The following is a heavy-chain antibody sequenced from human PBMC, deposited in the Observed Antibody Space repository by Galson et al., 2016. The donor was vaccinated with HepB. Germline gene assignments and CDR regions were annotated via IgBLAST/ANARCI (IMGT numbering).Heavy chain of an antibody. D-gene: IGHD2-8*02. V-gene: IGHV3-53*01. Sequence: SLRLSCAASGFTVSSNYMSWVRQAPGKGLEWVSVVYSSGNTYYAGSVKGRFTISRDNSKNTLYLQMNSLRAEDTAVYYCARGTGGKYYYGMDGWGQGTTVTVPS. J-gene: IGHJ6*02. CDR1: GFTVSSNY. CDR3: ARGTGGKYYYGMDG. CDR2: VYSSGNT.